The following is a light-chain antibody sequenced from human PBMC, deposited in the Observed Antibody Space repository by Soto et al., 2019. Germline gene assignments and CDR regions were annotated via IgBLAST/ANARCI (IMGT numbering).Light chain of an antibody. V-gene: IGLV2-14*01. J-gene: IGLJ1*01. Sequence: QSVLTQPASVSGSPGQSITISCTGTSSDVGGYKYVSWYQQHPGKAPKLMIYEVTNRPSGVSTRFSGSKSGNTASLTISGLQAEDEADYYCLSFTSSSTYIFGIGTKVT. CDR1: SSDVGGYKY. CDR3: LSFTSSSTYI. CDR2: EVT.